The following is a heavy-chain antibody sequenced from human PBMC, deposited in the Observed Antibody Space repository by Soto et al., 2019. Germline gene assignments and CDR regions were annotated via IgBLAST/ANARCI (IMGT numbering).Heavy chain of an antibody. D-gene: IGHD2-2*01. Sequence: ASVKVSCKASGYTFTSYGISWVRQAPGQGLERMGWISAYNGNTNYAQKLQGRVTMTTDTSTSTAYMELRSLRSDDTAVYYCAIEYCSSTSCYLDYWGQGTLVTVSS. CDR2: ISAYNGNT. V-gene: IGHV1-18*01. CDR3: AIEYCSSTSCYLDY. CDR1: GYTFTSYG. J-gene: IGHJ4*02.